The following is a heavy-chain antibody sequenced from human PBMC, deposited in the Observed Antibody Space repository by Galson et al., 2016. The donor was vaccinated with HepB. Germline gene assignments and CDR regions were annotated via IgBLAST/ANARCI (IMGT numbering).Heavy chain of an antibody. CDR1: GFTFSGSY. Sequence: SLRLSCAASGFTFSGSYMSWIRQAPGKGLEWVSYISSSGSTISYADSVKGRFTVSRDNAKNSLYLQMNSLRAEDTAVYYCASPQVVVAHVMDVWGQGTTVTVSS. D-gene: IGHD2-15*01. V-gene: IGHV3-11*01. J-gene: IGHJ6*02. CDR2: ISSSGSTI. CDR3: ASPQVVVAHVMDV.